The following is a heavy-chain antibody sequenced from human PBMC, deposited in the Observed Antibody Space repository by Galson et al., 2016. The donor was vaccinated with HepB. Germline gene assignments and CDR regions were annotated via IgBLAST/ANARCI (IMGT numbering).Heavy chain of an antibody. CDR3: VKVGHYWGDFDY. CDR2: ISYDGSKT. D-gene: IGHD7-27*01. J-gene: IGHJ4*02. Sequence: VRQAPGKGLEWVAVISYDGSKTYYADFVKGRFTISRDTSKKTLYLQMNSLRPEGTAIYYCVKVGHYWGDFDYWGQGTLVTVSS. V-gene: IGHV3-30*18.